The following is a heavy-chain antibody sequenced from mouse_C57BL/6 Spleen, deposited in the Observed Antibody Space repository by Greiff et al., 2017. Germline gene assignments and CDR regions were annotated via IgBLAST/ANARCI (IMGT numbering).Heavy chain of an antibody. CDR3: TSPYGNYAWFAY. J-gene: IGHJ3*01. Sequence: EVQLQQSGTVLARPGASVKMSCKTSGYTFTSYWMHWVKQRPGQGLEWIGAIYPGNSDTSYNQKFKGKAKLTAVTSASTAYMELSSLTNEASAVYYCTSPYGNYAWFAYWGQGTLVTVSA. CDR2: IYPGNSDT. CDR1: GYTFTSYW. V-gene: IGHV1-5*01. D-gene: IGHD2-1*01.